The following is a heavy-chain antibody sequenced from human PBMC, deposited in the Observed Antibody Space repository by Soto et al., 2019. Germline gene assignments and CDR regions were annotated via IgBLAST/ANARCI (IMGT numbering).Heavy chain of an antibody. Sequence: QVQLVESGGGVVQPGSSLRLSCAASGFTFSTYGMHWVRQAPGKGLEWVAVIWYDGNKKFYADSVKGRFSISRDNSKNTLYMQMNSLRAEDTAIYHCARGVYSNSSGMDVWGHGTTVTVSS. CDR2: IWYDGNKK. V-gene: IGHV3-33*01. J-gene: IGHJ6*02. CDR3: ARGVYSNSSGMDV. D-gene: IGHD4-4*01. CDR1: GFTFSTYG.